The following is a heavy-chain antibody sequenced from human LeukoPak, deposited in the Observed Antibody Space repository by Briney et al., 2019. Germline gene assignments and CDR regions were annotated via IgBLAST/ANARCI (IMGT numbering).Heavy chain of an antibody. D-gene: IGHD6-13*01. CDR2: INPSGGST. CDR3: ASLNTYSSSWYAQYFDY. J-gene: IGHJ4*02. CDR1: GYTFTSYY. V-gene: IGHV1-46*01. Sequence: ASVKVSCKASGYTFTSYYMHWVRQAPGQGLEWMGIINPSGGSTSYAQKFQGRVTITADESTSTAYMELSSLRSEDTAVYYCASLNTYSSSWYAQYFDYWGQGTLVTVSS.